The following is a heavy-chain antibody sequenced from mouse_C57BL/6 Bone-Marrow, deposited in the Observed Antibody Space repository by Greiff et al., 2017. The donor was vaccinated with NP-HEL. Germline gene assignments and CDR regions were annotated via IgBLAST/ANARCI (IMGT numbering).Heavy chain of an antibody. V-gene: IGHV1-61*01. CDR3: ARLWLLPYWYFDV. Sequence: VKLLQPGAELVRPGSSVKLSCKASGYTFTSYWMDWVKQRPGQGLEWIGNIYPSDSETHYNQKFKDKATLTVDKSSSTAYMQLSSLTSEDSAVYYCARLWLLPYWYFDVWGTGTTVTVSS. J-gene: IGHJ1*03. CDR2: IYPSDSET. D-gene: IGHD2-3*01. CDR1: GYTFTSYW.